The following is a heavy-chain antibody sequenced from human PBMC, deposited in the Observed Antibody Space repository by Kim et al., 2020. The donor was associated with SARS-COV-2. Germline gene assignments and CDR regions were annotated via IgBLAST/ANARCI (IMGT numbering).Heavy chain of an antibody. CDR3: AREWALGEMATFPYFDY. CDR1: GGSISSGGYY. Sequence: SETLSLTCTVSGGSISSGGYYWSWIRQHPGKGLEWIGYIYYSGSTYYNPSLKSRVTISVDTSKNQFSLKLSSVTAADTAVYYCAREWALGEMATFPYFDYWGQGTLVTVSS. CDR2: IYYSGST. J-gene: IGHJ4*02. V-gene: IGHV4-31*03. D-gene: IGHD5-12*01.